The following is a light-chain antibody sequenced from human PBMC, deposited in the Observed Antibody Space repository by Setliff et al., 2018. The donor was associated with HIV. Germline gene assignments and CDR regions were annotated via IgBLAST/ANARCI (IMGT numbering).Light chain of an antibody. V-gene: IGLV2-14*01. CDR2: EVS. CDR3: SSYTISSTQL. CDR1: SSDVGAYNF. Sequence: QSALTQPASVSGSPGQSITISCTATSSDVGAYNFVSWYQQHPGKAPKLMIYEVSNRPSGVSNRFPGSKSGNTASLTISGLQAEDEADYFCSSYTISSTQLFGTGTKVTVL. J-gene: IGLJ1*01.